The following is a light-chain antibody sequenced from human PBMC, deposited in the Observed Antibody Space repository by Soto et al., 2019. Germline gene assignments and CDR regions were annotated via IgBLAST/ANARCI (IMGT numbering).Light chain of an antibody. CDR2: AAS. V-gene: IGKV1D-16*01. CDR3: QQYKSYPLT. CDR1: QGIDSW. Sequence: DIQMTQSPSSLSASVGDRVTITCRASQGIDSWLGWYQQKPEKAPKSLIYAASNLQSGVPSRFSGSGSGTDFTLTISSLQPEDFATYYCQQYKSYPLTFGQGTKLEIK. J-gene: IGKJ2*01.